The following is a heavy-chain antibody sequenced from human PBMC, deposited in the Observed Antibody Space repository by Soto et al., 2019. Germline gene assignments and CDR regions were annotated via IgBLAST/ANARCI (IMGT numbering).Heavy chain of an antibody. Sequence: GGSLRLSCAASGFTFSSYGMHWVRQAPGKGLEWVAVISYGGSDKDYADSVKGRFTISRDNSRNTLFLQMNSLRAEDTAVYYCARDYYKYYDSSGYYRSPAYWGQGTLVTVSS. CDR2: ISYGGSDK. V-gene: IGHV3-30*03. D-gene: IGHD3-22*01. J-gene: IGHJ4*02. CDR3: ARDYYKYYDSSGYYRSPAY. CDR1: GFTFSSYG.